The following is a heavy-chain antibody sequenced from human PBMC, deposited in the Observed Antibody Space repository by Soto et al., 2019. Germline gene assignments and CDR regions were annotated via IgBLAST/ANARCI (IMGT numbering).Heavy chain of an antibody. CDR2: IYSGGST. J-gene: IGHJ6*02. D-gene: IGHD3-10*01. V-gene: IGHV3-66*01. CDR3: ARDAITMVRGVIMYYGMDV. CDR1: GFTVSSNY. Sequence: PGGSLRLSCAASGFTVSSNYMSWVRQAPGKGLEWVSVIYSGGSTYYADSVKGRFTISRDNSKNTLYLQMNSLRAEDTAVYYCARDAITMVRGVIMYYGMDVWGQGTTVTVSS.